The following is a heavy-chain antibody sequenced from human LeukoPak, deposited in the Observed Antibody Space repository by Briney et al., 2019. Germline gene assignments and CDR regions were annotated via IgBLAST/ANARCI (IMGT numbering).Heavy chain of an antibody. CDR1: GFTFSTYA. J-gene: IGHJ5*02. D-gene: IGHD6-6*01. Sequence: GGSLRLSCAASGFTFSTYAMSWVRQAPGKGLEWVSVVSGTGGRTYYADSVKGRFTISRDNSKNTLYLQMNSLRAEDTALYYCVKASSSSPQYNWFDAWGQGTLVTVSS. CDR3: VKASSSSPQYNWFDA. V-gene: IGHV3-23*01. CDR2: VSGTGGRT.